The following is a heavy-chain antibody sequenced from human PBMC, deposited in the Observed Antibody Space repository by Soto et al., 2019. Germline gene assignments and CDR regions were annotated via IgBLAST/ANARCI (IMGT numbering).Heavy chain of an antibody. V-gene: IGHV3-23*01. J-gene: IGHJ6*02. CDR1: GLTFSSYA. D-gene: IGHD3-9*01. CDR2: LSGSGGNT. CDR3: AIVRFFDVGRHFYLSV. Sequence: GRSPRLSCAAYGLTFSSYAMSWFRQAPGKGLEWVSALSGSGGNTYYTDSVRGRFSISSDNSKKTLYLQMNSPRAEDTAVYYCAIVRFFDVGRHFYLSVWGQGTTVLVSS.